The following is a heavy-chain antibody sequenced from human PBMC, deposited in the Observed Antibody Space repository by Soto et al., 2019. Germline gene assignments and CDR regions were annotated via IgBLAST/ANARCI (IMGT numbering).Heavy chain of an antibody. Sequence: SGTLSLTCTVFGCSFHSYYLGWVRQPPGKGLEWIGYIYYSGSTNYNRSLKSRVTISVDTSKDQFSLKLSSATAGDTAVYYCAGQEISGSVDYWGQGTLVTVSS. D-gene: IGHD3-10*01. CDR3: AGQEISGSVDY. J-gene: IGHJ4*02. CDR1: GCSFHSYY. V-gene: IGHV4-59*08. CDR2: IYYSGST.